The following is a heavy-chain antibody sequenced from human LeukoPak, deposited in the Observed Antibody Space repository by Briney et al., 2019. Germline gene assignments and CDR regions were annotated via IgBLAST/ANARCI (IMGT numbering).Heavy chain of an antibody. Sequence: PAGGSLRLSCAASGFTFSSYAMSWVRQAPGKGLEWVSAISGSGGSTYYADSVKGRFTISRDNSKNTLYLQMNSLRAEDTAVYYCAKEGSGFLECLLHLDYWGQGTLVTVSS. CDR1: GFTFSSYA. D-gene: IGHD3-3*01. V-gene: IGHV3-23*01. J-gene: IGHJ4*02. CDR3: AKEGSGFLECLLHLDY. CDR2: ISGSGGST.